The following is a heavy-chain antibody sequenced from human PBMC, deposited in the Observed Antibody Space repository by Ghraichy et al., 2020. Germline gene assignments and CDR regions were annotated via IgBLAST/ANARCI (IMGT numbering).Heavy chain of an antibody. D-gene: IGHD2-21*02. V-gene: IGHV1-46*01. CDR1: GYTFTSYY. CDR3: ARGLKNPMTAWYFDL. CDR2: INPSGGST. Sequence: ASVKVSCKASGYTFTSYYMHWVRQAPGQGLEWMGIINPSGGSTSYAQKFQGRVTMTRDTSTSTVYMELSSLRSEDTAVYYCARGLKNPMTAWYFDLWGRGTLVTVSS. J-gene: IGHJ2*01.